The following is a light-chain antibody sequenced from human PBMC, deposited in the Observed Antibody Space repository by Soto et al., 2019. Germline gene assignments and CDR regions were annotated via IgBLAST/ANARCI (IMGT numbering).Light chain of an antibody. J-gene: IGKJ5*01. Sequence: DIVMTQSPLSQPVTPGEPASISCRSSQSLLHTNGYNYLDWYLQKPGQSPQLLMHLGTNRASGVPDRFSGSGSGTDFTLKISRVEAEDVGVYYCMQALQTPPTFGHGTRLEIK. V-gene: IGKV2-28*01. CDR3: MQALQTPPT. CDR1: QSLLHTNGYNY. CDR2: LGT.